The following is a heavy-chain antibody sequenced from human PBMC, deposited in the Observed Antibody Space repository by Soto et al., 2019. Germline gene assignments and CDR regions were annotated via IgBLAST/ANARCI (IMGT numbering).Heavy chain of an antibody. Sequence: ASVKVSCKASGYTFTSYDINWVQQATGQGLEWMGWMNPNSGNTGYAQKFQGRVTMTRNTSISTAYMELSSLRSEDTAVYYCARLPYGDYEPFDYWGQGTLVTVSS. V-gene: IGHV1-8*01. CDR1: GYTFTSYD. CDR3: ARLPYGDYEPFDY. D-gene: IGHD4-17*01. CDR2: MNPNSGNT. J-gene: IGHJ4*02.